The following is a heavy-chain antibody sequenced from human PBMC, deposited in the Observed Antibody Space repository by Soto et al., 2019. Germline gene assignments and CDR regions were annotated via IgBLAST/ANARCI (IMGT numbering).Heavy chain of an antibody. V-gene: IGHV1-18*01. CDR3: ARDLPFRTIFGVVIYRNYYYYGMDV. D-gene: IGHD3-3*01. Sequence: QVQLVQSGAEVKKPGASVKVSCKASGYTFTSYGISWVRQAPGQGLEWMGWISAYNGNTNYAQKLQSRVTMTTDTSTSTAYMELRSLRSDDTAVYYCARDLPFRTIFGVVIYRNYYYYGMDVWGQGTTVTVSS. CDR2: ISAYNGNT. J-gene: IGHJ6*02. CDR1: GYTFTSYG.